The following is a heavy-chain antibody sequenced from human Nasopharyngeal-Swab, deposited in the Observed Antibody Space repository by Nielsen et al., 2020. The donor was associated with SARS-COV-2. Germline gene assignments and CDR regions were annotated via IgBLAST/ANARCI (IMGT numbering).Heavy chain of an antibody. J-gene: IGHJ6*02. D-gene: IGHD3-22*01. Sequence: WIRQPPGKGLEWVSVIYSGGSSTYYADSVKGRFTISRDNSKNMLYLQMNSLRAEDTAVYYCAKDYYDSSGYRAFYGMDVWGQGTTVTVSS. CDR3: AKDYYDSSGYRAFYGMDV. CDR2: IYSGGSST. V-gene: IGHV3-23*03.